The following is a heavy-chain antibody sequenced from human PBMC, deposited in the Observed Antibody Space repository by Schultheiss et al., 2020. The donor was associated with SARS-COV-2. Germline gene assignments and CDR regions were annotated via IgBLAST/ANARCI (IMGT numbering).Heavy chain of an antibody. D-gene: IGHD1-26*01. V-gene: IGHV4-39*07. CDR2: IYYSGST. CDR1: GGSISSSSYY. J-gene: IGHJ4*02. CDR3: ARVSRRGSYFGHFDY. Sequence: SETLSLTCTVSGGSISSSSYYWGWIRQPPGKGLEWIGYIYYSGSTYYNPSLKSRVTISVDTSKYQFSLKLTSVTAADTAVYYCARVSRRGSYFGHFDYWGQGTLVTVSS.